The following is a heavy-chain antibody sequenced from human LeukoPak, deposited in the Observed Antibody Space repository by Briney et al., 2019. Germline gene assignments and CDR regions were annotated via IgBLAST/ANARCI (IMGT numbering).Heavy chain of an antibody. CDR2: ISGSGGST. CDR1: GFTFSSYA. Sequence: PGGSLRLSCAASGFTFSSYAMSWVRQAPGKGLEWVSAISGSGGSTYYADSVKGRFTISRDNSKNTLYLQMNSLRAEDTAVYYCAKVGRITMIVVEGEGYYFDYWGQGTLVTVSS. J-gene: IGHJ4*02. D-gene: IGHD3-22*01. CDR3: AKVGRITMIVVEGEGYYFDY. V-gene: IGHV3-23*01.